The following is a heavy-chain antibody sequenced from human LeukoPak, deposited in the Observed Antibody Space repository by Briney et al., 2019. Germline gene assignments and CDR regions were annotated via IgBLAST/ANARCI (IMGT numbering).Heavy chain of an antibody. CDR3: ARERPGSDIVHLADFYFYTDV. CDR2: IRAGGGGT. V-gene: IGHV3-23*01. D-gene: IGHD2-8*01. Sequence: GGSLRLSCAAAGFTFHTYAMAWDRQTPGKGLEWVSSIRAGGGGTYYAHSVKGRFTVSRDNANNTLYLQMNGLTAADTAVYYCARERPGSDIVHLADFYFYTDVCGKGTTVTVSS. J-gene: IGHJ6*03. CDR1: GFTFHTYA.